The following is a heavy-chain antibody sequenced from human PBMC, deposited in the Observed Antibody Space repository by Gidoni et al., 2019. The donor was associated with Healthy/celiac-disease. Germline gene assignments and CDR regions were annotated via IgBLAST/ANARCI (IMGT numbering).Heavy chain of an antibody. D-gene: IGHD1-26*01. Sequence: QVQLQESGPGLVKPSETLSLTCTVSGGSISSYYWSWIRQPPGKGLEWIGYIYYSGSTNYNPPLKSRVTISVDTSKNQFSLKLSSVTAADTAVYYCARGLELLPDYWGQGTLVTVSS. CDR1: GGSISSYY. J-gene: IGHJ4*02. V-gene: IGHV4-59*01. CDR2: IYYSGST. CDR3: ARGLELLPDY.